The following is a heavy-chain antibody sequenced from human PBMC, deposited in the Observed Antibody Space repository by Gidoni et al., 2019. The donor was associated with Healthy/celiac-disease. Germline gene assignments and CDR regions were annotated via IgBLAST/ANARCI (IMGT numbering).Heavy chain of an antibody. CDR2: IYTSGST. CDR3: ARDPRGGSWFDP. Sequence: HVQLQESGPGLVKPSQTLSLPCTVSGGSISSCSYYWSWIRQPAGKGLEWIGRIYTSGSTNYNPARKSRVTISVDTAKNQVSLKLSSVTAADTAVYYCARDPRGGSWFDPWGQGTLVTVSS. J-gene: IGHJ5*02. CDR1: GGSISSCSYY. D-gene: IGHD2-15*01. V-gene: IGHV4-61*02.